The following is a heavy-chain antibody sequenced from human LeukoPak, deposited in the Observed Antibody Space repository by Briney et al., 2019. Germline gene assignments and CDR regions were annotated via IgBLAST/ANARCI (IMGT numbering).Heavy chain of an antibody. Sequence: GGSLRLSCAASGFTFTSYDMNWVRQAPGKGLEWISYISSSGSTIFYADSVKGRFTISRDNAKNSLYLQMDSLRAEDTAVYYCVRGYTYGAYWGQGTLVTVSS. D-gene: IGHD5-18*01. CDR2: ISSSGSTI. CDR3: VRGYTYGAY. V-gene: IGHV3-48*04. CDR1: GFTFTSYD. J-gene: IGHJ4*02.